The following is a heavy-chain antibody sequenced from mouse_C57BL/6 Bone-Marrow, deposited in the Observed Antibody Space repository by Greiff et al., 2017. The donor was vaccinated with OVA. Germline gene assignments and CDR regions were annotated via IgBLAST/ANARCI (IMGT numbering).Heavy chain of an antibody. J-gene: IGHJ2*01. CDR2: IYPRSGNT. CDR3: ASHY. CDR1: GYTFTSYG. V-gene: IGHV1-81*01. Sequence: QAQLQQSGAELARPGASVKLSCKASGYTFTSYGISWVKQRTGQGLEWIGEIYPRSGNTYYNEKFKGKATLTADKSSSTAYMELRSLTSEDSAVYFCASHYWGQGTTLTVSS.